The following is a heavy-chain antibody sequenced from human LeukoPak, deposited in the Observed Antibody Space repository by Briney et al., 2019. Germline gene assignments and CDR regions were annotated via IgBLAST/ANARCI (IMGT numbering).Heavy chain of an antibody. Sequence: SGTLSLTCAVSGDSISSSYWWSWVHQSPGKGLEWIGEIYHSGTINYNPSLKSRVTLSVDKSKNQFSLKVRSVTAADTAVYYCARDGGSYSWFDPWGQGTLVTVSS. J-gene: IGHJ5*02. V-gene: IGHV4-4*02. D-gene: IGHD1-26*01. CDR1: GDSISSSYW. CDR3: ARDGGSYSWFDP. CDR2: IYHSGTI.